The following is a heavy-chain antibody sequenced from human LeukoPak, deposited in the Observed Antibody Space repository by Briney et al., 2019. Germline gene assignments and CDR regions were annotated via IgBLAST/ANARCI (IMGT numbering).Heavy chain of an antibody. CDR1: GFTFNSYW. V-gene: IGHV3-7*03. CDR2: IKQDGSEK. D-gene: IGHD1-14*01. CDR3: ARDRYYSYYYYGMDV. J-gene: IGHJ6*04. Sequence: GGSLRLSCAASGFTFNSYWMSWVRQAPGKGLEWVANIKQDGSEKYSVYSVKGRFTISRDNAKNSLYLQMNSLRAEDTAVYYCARDRYYSYYYYGMDVWGKGTTVTVSS.